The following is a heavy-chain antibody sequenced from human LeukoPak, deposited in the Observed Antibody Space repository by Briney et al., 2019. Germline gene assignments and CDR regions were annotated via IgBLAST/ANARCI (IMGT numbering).Heavy chain of an antibody. CDR2: ISGSGGST. J-gene: IGHJ4*02. Sequence: GGSLRLSCAASGFTFSSYAMSWVRQAPGQGLEWVSAISGSGGSTYYADSVTGRFTISRDNSKNTLYLQMNSLRAEDTAVYYCANSPGTTSYFDYWGQGTLVTVSS. CDR1: GFTFSSYA. D-gene: IGHD2/OR15-2a*01. V-gene: IGHV3-23*01. CDR3: ANSPGTTSYFDY.